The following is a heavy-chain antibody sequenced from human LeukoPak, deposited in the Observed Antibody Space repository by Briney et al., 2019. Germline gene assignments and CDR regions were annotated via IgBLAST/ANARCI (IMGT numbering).Heavy chain of an antibody. CDR2: ISGGGDYT. D-gene: IGHD4-17*01. Sequence: GGSLRLSCAASGFIFSSYAMSWVRQAPGKGLEWVSTISGGGDYTFYADSVKGRFTVSRDNSKNTLFVQMNSLRADDTAVYYCVKVGSNYGDPKDYWGRGTLVSVTS. CDR3: VKVGSNYGDPKDY. V-gene: IGHV3-23*01. J-gene: IGHJ4*02. CDR1: GFIFSSYA.